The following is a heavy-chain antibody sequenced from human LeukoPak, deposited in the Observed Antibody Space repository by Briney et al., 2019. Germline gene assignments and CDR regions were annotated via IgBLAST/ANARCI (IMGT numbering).Heavy chain of an antibody. Sequence: VASVKVSCKASGGTFSSYAISWVRQAPGQGLEWMGWINPNSGDTNYAQKFQGRVTMTRDPSISTAYMALTRLRSDDTAVYYCARDAWLVGTTNLYYFDYWGQGTLVTVSS. CDR3: ARDAWLVGTTNLYYFDY. CDR2: INPNSGDT. CDR1: GGTFSSYA. D-gene: IGHD1-26*01. J-gene: IGHJ4*02. V-gene: IGHV1-2*02.